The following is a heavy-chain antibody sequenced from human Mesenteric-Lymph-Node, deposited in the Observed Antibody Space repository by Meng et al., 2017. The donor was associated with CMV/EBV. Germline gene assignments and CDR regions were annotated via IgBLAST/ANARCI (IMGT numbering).Heavy chain of an antibody. Sequence: QVQLQQWGAGLLKPSETLSLTCAVYGGYFSGYYWSWIRQPPGQGLEWIGEINHSGVPNYNPSLKSRVTISLDRSKNQFSLKLSSVTAEDTAVYYCARGSDIPVNNYWGQGTLVTVSS. CDR1: GGYFSGYY. CDR3: ARGSDIPVNNY. V-gene: IGHV4-34*01. J-gene: IGHJ4*02. D-gene: IGHD2-15*01. CDR2: INHSGVP.